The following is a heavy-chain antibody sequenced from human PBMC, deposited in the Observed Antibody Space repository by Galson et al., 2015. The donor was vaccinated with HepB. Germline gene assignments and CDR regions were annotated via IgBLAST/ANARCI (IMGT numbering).Heavy chain of an antibody. CDR2: ISYDGPDK. J-gene: IGHJ4*02. V-gene: IGHV3-30*03. CDR3: VREDNWNYWVY. Sequence: SLRLSCAASGFTIGNYRLHWGRQAPRKALELLTIISYDGPDKKYADSAKGRFTVSRDNSRNIMYLQLNSLRLEDTAVEYCVREDNWNYWVYWGQGTLVTVSS. CDR1: GFTIGNYR. D-gene: IGHD1-7*01.